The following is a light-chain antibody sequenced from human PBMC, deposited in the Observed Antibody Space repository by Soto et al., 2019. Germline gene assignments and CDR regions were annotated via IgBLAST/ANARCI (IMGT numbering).Light chain of an antibody. CDR1: QSVRSSY. J-gene: IGKJ5*01. Sequence: DIVWTQSPGTLSLSPGERATLSCRASQSVRSSYLAWYPQKPGQAPRLLSHGASTRATGIPGRFSGSGSGTEFTLTFNSLQSEDFAVFYCQQYNQWPITVGQGTRLEIK. CDR2: GAS. CDR3: QQYNQWPIT. V-gene: IGKV3-15*01.